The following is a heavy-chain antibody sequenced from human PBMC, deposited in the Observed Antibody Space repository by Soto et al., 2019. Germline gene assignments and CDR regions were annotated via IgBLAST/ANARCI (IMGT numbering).Heavy chain of an antibody. V-gene: IGHV3-30-3*01. Sequence: QVQLVESGGGVVQPGRSLRLSCVASGFRFSDYAMHWVRQAPGKGLEWLAVISHDGSQKYYADSVKGRFTISRDNSISTLYLQMNSQRAEDTAVYYCVTFGDYPRDFDFWGQGTQVTVSS. J-gene: IGHJ4*02. CDR1: GFRFSDYA. CDR3: VTFGDYPRDFDF. CDR2: ISHDGSQK. D-gene: IGHD4-17*01.